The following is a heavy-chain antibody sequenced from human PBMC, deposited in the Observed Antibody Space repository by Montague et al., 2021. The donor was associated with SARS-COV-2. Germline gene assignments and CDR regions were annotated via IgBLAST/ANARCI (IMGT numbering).Heavy chain of an antibody. CDR1: GGSISSGGYY. CDR3: ARVKVGATNLIYFDY. CDR2: IYYTGRT. D-gene: IGHD1-26*01. Sequence: TLSLTCSVSGGSISSGGYYWSWIRHRPGKGLEWIGYIYYTGRTYYNPSLKSRVSMSVDTSNNQFSLSLSSLTAADTAVFYCARVKVGATNLIYFDYWGQGTLVTVSS. V-gene: IGHV4-31*03. J-gene: IGHJ4*02.